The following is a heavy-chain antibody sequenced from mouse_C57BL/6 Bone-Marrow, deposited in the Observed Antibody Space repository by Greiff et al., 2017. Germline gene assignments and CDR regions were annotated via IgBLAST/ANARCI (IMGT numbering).Heavy chain of an antibody. J-gene: IGHJ1*03. D-gene: IGHD2-1*01. V-gene: IGHV1-82*01. CDR3: GYGNYGYWYFDV. CDR1: GYAFSSSW. CDR2: IYPGDGDT. Sequence: VQLQQSGPELVKPGASVKISCKASGYAFSSSWMNWVKQRPGKGLEWIGRIYPGDGDTNYNGKFKGKATLTADKSSSTAYMQLSSLTSEDSAVSFCGYGNYGYWYFDVWGTGTTVTVSS.